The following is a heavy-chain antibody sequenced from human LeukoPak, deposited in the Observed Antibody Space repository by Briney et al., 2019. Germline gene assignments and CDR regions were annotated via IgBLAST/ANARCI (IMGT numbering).Heavy chain of an antibody. CDR3: ARVFNLRHLHTVTTQRADYYYGMDV. Sequence: SETLSLTCAVYGGSFSGYYWSWIRQPPGKGLEWIGDINHRGSTNYNPSLKSRVTISVDTSKNQFSLRLISVTAADTAVYYCARVFNLRHLHTVTTQRADYYYGMDVWGQGTTVTVSS. J-gene: IGHJ6*02. V-gene: IGHV4-34*01. CDR1: GGSFSGYY. CDR2: INHRGST. D-gene: IGHD4-17*01.